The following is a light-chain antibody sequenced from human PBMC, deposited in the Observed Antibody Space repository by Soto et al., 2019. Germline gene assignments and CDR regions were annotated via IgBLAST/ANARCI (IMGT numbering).Light chain of an antibody. CDR1: QSISIW. J-gene: IGKJ1*01. CDR3: QQYSTYSPRA. V-gene: IGKV1-5*03. Sequence: DSHPALSPTTLSASVGDRVTITCRASQSISIWLAWYQQKPGKAPKILIYKASSLESGVPSRFSGSGSGTEFTLTISSLQADDFVAYYCQQYSTYSPRAFGQGTKVDIK. CDR2: KAS.